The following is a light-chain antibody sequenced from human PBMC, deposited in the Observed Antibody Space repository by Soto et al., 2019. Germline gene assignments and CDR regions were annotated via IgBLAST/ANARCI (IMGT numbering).Light chain of an antibody. CDR1: QSVSSSY. J-gene: IGKJ2*01. Sequence: EIVLTQSPGTLSLSPGERATLSCRASQSVSSSYLAWYQQKPGQAPRLPIYGASSRATGIPDRFSGSGSGTDFTLTISRLEPEDCAVYYCQQYGSSPDTFGQGTKLEIK. V-gene: IGKV3-20*01. CDR2: GAS. CDR3: QQYGSSPDT.